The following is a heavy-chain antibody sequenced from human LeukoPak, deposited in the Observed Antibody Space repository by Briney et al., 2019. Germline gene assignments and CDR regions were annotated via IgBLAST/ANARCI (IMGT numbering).Heavy chain of an antibody. V-gene: IGHV3-30-3*01. Sequence: GGSLRLSCAASGFTFSSYAMHWVRQAPGKGLEWVAVISYDGSNKYYADSVRGRFTISRDNSKNTLYLQMNSLRAEDTAVYYCARDLVGTPDYWGQGTLVTVSS. CDR3: ARDLVGTPDY. D-gene: IGHD3-10*01. J-gene: IGHJ4*02. CDR1: GFTFSSYA. CDR2: ISYDGSNK.